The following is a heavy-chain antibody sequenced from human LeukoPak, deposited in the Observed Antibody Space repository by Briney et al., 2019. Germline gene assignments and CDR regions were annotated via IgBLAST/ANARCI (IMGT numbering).Heavy chain of an antibody. J-gene: IGHJ3*02. V-gene: IGHV1-18*01. D-gene: IGHD1-20*01. CDR1: GYTFSNYA. Sequence: ASVKVSCKASGYTFSNYAISWVRQAPGQGLEWMGWISGYKGNTNYAQKFRGRVTMTTDTSTSTAHMELRSLSSDDTAVYYCARDADNWNGGVFDIWGQGTMVTVSS. CDR3: ARDADNWNGGVFDI. CDR2: ISGYKGNT.